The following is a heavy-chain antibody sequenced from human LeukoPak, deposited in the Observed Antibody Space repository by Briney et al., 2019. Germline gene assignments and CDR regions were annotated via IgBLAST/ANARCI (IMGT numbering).Heavy chain of an antibody. CDR1: GGSISSYY. Sequence: PSETLSLTCTVSGGSISSYYWNWIRQPPGKGLEWIGYIYYSGSTNYNPSLRSRVTISVDTSKNQSSLKLSSVTAADTAVYYCARGGNYGDYDGYFDYWGQGTLVTVSS. CDR3: ARGGNYGDYDGYFDY. D-gene: IGHD4-17*01. CDR2: IYYSGST. J-gene: IGHJ4*02. V-gene: IGHV4-59*08.